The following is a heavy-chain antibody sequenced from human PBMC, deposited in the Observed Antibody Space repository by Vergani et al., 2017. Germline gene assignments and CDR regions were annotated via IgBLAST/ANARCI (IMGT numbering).Heavy chain of an antibody. CDR1: GGSISSSSYY. D-gene: IGHD4-17*01. V-gene: IGHV4-39*01. J-gene: IGHJ5*02. CDR2: IYYSGST. Sequence: QLQLQESGPGLVKPSETLSLTRTVSGGSISSSSYYWGWIRQPPGKGLGCIGSIYYSGSTYYNPSRKSRVTISVDTSKNQFSLKLSSVTAADTAVYYCARHADDYGDYGGFDPWGQGTLVTVSS. CDR3: ARHADDYGDYGGFDP.